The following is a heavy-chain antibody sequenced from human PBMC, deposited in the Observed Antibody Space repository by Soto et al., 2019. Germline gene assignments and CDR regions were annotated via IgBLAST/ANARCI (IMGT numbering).Heavy chain of an antibody. CDR1: GYTFTSED. V-gene: IGHV1-8*01. CDR3: TMIVVVDDAFYI. J-gene: IGHJ3*02. D-gene: IGHD3-22*01. CDR2: MNPHSGNT. Sequence: ASVTVSWKASGYTFTSEDINWARQSTGQGLEWMGWMNPHSGNTGYAQKFQGGVTMTRNTSISTAYMELSSLRSEDTAVYYCTMIVVVDDAFYIRGQGTIVTVSS.